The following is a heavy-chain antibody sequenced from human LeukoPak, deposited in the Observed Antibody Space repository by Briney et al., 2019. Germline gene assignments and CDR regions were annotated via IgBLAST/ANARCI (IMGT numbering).Heavy chain of an antibody. V-gene: IGHV3-9*01. D-gene: IGHD6-6*01. J-gene: IGHJ4*02. Sequence: PGRSLRLSCAASGFIFDDHGMHWVRQAPGKGLEWVSGISWSSGIIGYADSVKSRFTISRDNAKNSLYLQMNSLRAEDTAVYYCAKLSIATIDNDYWGQGTLVTVSS. CDR2: ISWSSGII. CDR1: GFIFDDHG. CDR3: AKLSIATIDNDY.